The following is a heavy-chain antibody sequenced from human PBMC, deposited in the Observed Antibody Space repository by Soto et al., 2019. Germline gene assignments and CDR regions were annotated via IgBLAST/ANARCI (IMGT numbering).Heavy chain of an antibody. J-gene: IGHJ4*02. Sequence: GGSLRLSCAASGFTFSDYYMSWIRQAPGKGLEWVSYISSSGSTIYYADSVKGRFTISRGNAKNSLYLQMNSLRAEDTAVYYCARDQRSAQSASSFSSSWYPSFDYWGQGTLVTVSS. V-gene: IGHV3-11*01. CDR3: ARDQRSAQSASSFSSSWYPSFDY. CDR1: GFTFSDYY. D-gene: IGHD6-13*01. CDR2: ISSSGSTI.